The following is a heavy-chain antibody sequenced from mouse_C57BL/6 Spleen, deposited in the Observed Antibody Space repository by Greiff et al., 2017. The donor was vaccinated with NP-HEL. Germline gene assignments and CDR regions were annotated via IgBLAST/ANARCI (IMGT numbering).Heavy chain of an antibody. CDR2: INPNNGGT. V-gene: IGHV1-26*01. D-gene: IGHD1-1*01. Sequence: EVQLHQSGPELVKPGASVKISCKASGYTFTDYYMNWVKQSHGKSLEWIGDINPNNGGTSYNQKFKGKATLTVDKSSSTAYMELRSLTSEDSAVYYCARMGFITTVVATRYFDVWGTGTTVTVSS. CDR3: ARMGFITTVVATRYFDV. J-gene: IGHJ1*03. CDR1: GYTFTDYY.